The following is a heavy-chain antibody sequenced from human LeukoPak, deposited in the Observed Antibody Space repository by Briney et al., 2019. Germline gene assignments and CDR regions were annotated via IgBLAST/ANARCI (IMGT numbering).Heavy chain of an antibody. CDR3: AKVAGSYFAFDI. Sequence: GGSLRLSCAASGFTFSSYGMHWVCQAPGKGLEWVAVISYDGSNKYYADSVKGRFTISRDNSKNTLYLQMNSLRAEDTAVYYCAKVAGSYFAFDIWGQGTMVTVSS. D-gene: IGHD1-26*01. CDR2: ISYDGSNK. CDR1: GFTFSSYG. J-gene: IGHJ3*02. V-gene: IGHV3-30*18.